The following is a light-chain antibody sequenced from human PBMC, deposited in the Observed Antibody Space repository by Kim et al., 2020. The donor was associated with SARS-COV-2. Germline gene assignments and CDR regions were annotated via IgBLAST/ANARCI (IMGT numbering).Light chain of an antibody. CDR2: QDN. CDR1: KLGDKY. V-gene: IGLV3-1*01. J-gene: IGLJ1*01. Sequence: SYELTQPPSVSVSPGQTASITCSGDKLGDKYACWYQQKPGQSPVLVIYQDNKRPSGIPERFSGSNSGNTATLTISGTQAMDEADYYCQAWDSSTFYVFGTRTKVTVL. CDR3: QAWDSSTFYV.